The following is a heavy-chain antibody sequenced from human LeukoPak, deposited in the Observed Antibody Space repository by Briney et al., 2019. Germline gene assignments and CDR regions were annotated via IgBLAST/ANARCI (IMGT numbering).Heavy chain of an antibody. Sequence: GGSLRLSCSASGFTFSTYAMHCVRQVPGKGLEYVSGISSNGANTYDADSVKGRFIISRDNTKNSLYLQMNSLRDEDTAVYYCARDYSSFAFDIWGQGTMVTVSS. CDR1: GFTFSTYA. CDR3: ARDYSSFAFDI. D-gene: IGHD6-6*01. CDR2: ISSNGANT. J-gene: IGHJ3*02. V-gene: IGHV3-64*04.